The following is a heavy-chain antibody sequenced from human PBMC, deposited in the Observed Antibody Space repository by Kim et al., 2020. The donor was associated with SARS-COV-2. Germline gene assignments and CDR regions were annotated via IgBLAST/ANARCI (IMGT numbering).Heavy chain of an antibody. V-gene: IGHV3-7*04. D-gene: IGHD1-1*01. CDR2: SEK. J-gene: IGHJ4*02. Sequence: SEKDYVDSVKGRFTISRDNAKNSLYLQMNSLRAEDTAVYYCVKGGGNFDYWGQGTLVTVSS. CDR3: VKGGGNFDY.